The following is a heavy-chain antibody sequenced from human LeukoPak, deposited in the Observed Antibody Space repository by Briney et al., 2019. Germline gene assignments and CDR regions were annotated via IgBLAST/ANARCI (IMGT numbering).Heavy chain of an antibody. CDR3: ARLGDIRNFDY. D-gene: IGHD5-12*01. J-gene: IGHJ4*02. CDR2: IYYSGIT. CDR1: GGSISSSSYY. V-gene: IGHV4-39*01. Sequence: PSETLSLTCTVSGGSISSSSYYWGWIRQPPGKGLEWIGSIYYSGITYYNPSLKSRVTISVDTSKNQFSLKLSSVTAADTAVYYCARLGDIRNFDYWGQGTLVTVSS.